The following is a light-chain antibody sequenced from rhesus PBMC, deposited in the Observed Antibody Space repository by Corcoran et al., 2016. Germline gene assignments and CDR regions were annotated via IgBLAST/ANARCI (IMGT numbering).Light chain of an antibody. CDR3: QQGYRTPLT. CDR2: AAS. Sequence: DIQMSQSPSSLSASVGDKVTITCRASQAINNALAWYQQKPGKAPELLIYAASSLESGVPSRFSGSRSGTDFTLTISSLQPEDFSTYYCQQGYRTPLTFGGGTKVELK. V-gene: IGKV1-33*02. CDR1: QAINNA. J-gene: IGKJ4*01.